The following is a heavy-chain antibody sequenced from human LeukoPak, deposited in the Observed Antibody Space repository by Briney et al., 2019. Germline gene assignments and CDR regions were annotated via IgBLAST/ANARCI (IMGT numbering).Heavy chain of an antibody. Sequence: SETLSLTCTVSGGSISSYYWSWIRQPPGKGLEWIGYIYYSGSTNYNPSLKSRVTISVDTSKNQFSLKLSSVTAAGTAVYYCARESLRYFDSAYYYMDVWGKGTTVTVSS. D-gene: IGHD3-9*01. CDR2: IYYSGST. CDR1: GGSISSYY. CDR3: ARESLRYFDSAYYYMDV. V-gene: IGHV4-59*01. J-gene: IGHJ6*03.